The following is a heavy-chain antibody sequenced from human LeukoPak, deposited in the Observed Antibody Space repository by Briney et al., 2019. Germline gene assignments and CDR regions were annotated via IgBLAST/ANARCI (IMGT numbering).Heavy chain of an antibody. CDR3: ARHAAARIYF. CDR2: INHSGST. CDR1: GGSFSGYY. D-gene: IGHD6-13*01. Sequence: SETLSLTCAVYGGSFSGYYWSWIRQPPGKGLEWIGEINHSGSTNYNPSLKSRVTISVDTSKNQFSLKLSSVTAADTAVYYCARHAAARIYFGGQGTLVTVSS. V-gene: IGHV4-34*01. J-gene: IGHJ4*02.